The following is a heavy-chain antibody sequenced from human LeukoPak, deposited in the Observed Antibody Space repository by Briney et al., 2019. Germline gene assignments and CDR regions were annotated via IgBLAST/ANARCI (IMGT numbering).Heavy chain of an antibody. CDR1: GYTFTTYG. J-gene: IGHJ4*02. CDR2: INTNTGNP. V-gene: IGHV7-4-1*02. Sequence: GASVKVSCKASGYTFTTYGITWVRQAPGQGREWMGWINTNTGNPTYAQGFTGRFVFSLDTSVSTAYLQISSLKAEDTAVYYCARVKSRTGTTPGYWGQGTLVTVSS. CDR3: ARVKSRTGTTPGY. D-gene: IGHD1-1*01.